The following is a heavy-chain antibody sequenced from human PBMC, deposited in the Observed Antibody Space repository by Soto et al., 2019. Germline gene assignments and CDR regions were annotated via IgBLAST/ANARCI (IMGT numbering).Heavy chain of an antibody. CDR3: ARPPMQYSSSWPYYFDY. J-gene: IGHJ4*02. Sequence: ASVKVSCKASGYTFTSYGISWVRQAPGQGLEWMGGISPIFGTADYAQKFQGRVTITADESTSTAYMELSSLRSEDTAVYYCARPPMQYSSSWPYYFDYWGQGTLVTVSS. CDR2: ISPIFGTA. V-gene: IGHV1-69*13. CDR1: GYTFTSYG. D-gene: IGHD6-13*01.